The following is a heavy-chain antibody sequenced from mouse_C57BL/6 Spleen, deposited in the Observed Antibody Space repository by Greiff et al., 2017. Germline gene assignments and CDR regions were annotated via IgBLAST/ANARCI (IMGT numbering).Heavy chain of an antibody. CDR1: GYTFTGYW. Sequence: QVQLQQSGAELMKPGASVKLSCKATGYTFTGYWIEWVKQRPGHGLEWIGEILPGSGSTNYNEKIKGKATFTADPSSNTAYMQLSSLTTEDSAIYYCARGSDTVVANYAMDYWGEGTSGTVSS. J-gene: IGHJ4*01. CDR3: ARGSDTVVANYAMDY. V-gene: IGHV1-9*01. D-gene: IGHD1-1*01. CDR2: ILPGSGST.